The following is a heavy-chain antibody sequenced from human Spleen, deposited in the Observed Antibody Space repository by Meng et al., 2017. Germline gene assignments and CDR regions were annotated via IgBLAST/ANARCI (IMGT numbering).Heavy chain of an antibody. J-gene: IGHJ4*02. CDR2: INHSGST. CDR3: ARGGFRGYYYDSSGYSSPIDY. D-gene: IGHD3-22*01. V-gene: IGHV4-34*01. Sequence: GACLWKLWDTLSLSCAVYGGAFSGYYWSWIRQPPGKGLEWIGEINHSGSTNYNPSLKSRVTISVDTSKNQFSLKLSSVTAADTAVYYCARGGFRGYYYDSSGYSSPIDYWGQGTLVTVSS. CDR1: GGAFSGYY.